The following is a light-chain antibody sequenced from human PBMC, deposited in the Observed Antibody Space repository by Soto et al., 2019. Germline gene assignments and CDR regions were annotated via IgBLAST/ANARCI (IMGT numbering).Light chain of an antibody. J-gene: IGKJ4*01. CDR1: QHVDRY. Sequence: DIHMTQSPSSLCASVGDSFTITCRTSQHVDRYVSWYQQSPGRAPKLLIYSASSLVSGVPPRFRGSASGTEFTPSISSLQREDFETSLCKQRSTISWTFGKGNXVEIK. CDR2: SAS. CDR3: KQRSTISWT. V-gene: IGKV1-39*01.